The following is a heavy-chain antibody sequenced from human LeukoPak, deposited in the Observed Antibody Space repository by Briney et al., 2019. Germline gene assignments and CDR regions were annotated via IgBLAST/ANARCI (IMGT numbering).Heavy chain of an antibody. Sequence: SVKVSCKASGGTFSSYAISWVRQAPGQGLEWMGGIIPIFGTANYAQKFQGRVTITADESTSTAYMELSSLRSEDTAVYYCAREAPLLIAPSPSFDSSGYYGAFDIWGQGTMVTVSS. CDR3: AREAPLLIAPSPSFDSSGYYGAFDI. CDR1: GGTFSSYA. D-gene: IGHD3-22*01. V-gene: IGHV1-69*13. J-gene: IGHJ3*02. CDR2: IIPIFGTA.